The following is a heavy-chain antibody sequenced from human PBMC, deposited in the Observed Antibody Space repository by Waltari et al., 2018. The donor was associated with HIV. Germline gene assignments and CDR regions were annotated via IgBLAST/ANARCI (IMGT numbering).Heavy chain of an antibody. CDR2: INPNSGGT. Sequence: QVQLVQSGAEVKKPGASVKVSCKASGYTFTGYYMHWVRQAPGQGLEWMGGINPNSGGTNHAQKFQGRVTMTRDTSISTAYMELSRLRSDDTAVYYCARVSRSSTSCLFDPWGQGTLVTVSS. J-gene: IGHJ5*02. V-gene: IGHV1-2*02. CDR1: GYTFTGYY. CDR3: ARVSRSSTSCLFDP. D-gene: IGHD2-2*01.